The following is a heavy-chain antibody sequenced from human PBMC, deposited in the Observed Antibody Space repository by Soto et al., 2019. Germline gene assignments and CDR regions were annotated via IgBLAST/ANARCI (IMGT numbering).Heavy chain of an antibody. D-gene: IGHD5-18*01. CDR3: ARGDRGYSYGPAVIDY. CDR1: GGTFSSYA. CDR2: IIPIFGTA. Sequence: QVQLVQSGAEVKKPGSSVKVSCKASGGTFSSYAISWVRQAPGQGLEWMGGIIPIFGTANYAQKFQGRVTITADESTSTAYMEVSSLRSEDTAVYYCARGDRGYSYGPAVIDYWGQGTLVTVSS. J-gene: IGHJ4*02. V-gene: IGHV1-69*01.